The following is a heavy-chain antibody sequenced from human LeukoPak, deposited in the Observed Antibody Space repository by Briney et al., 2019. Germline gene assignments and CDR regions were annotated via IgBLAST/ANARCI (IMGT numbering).Heavy chain of an antibody. J-gene: IGHJ6*02. D-gene: IGHD6-19*01. CDR3: AKDTLSVSVTYHGMDV. CDR2: MSFDGSNK. V-gene: IGHV3-30*18. Sequence: GSLRLSCAASGFPFSSYGLHWVRQAPGKGLEWVAGMSFDGSNKYYADSVQGRFSISRDDSKNTLFLQMDSLRPEDTAVYFCAKDTLSVSVTYHGMDVWGQGTTVAVSS. CDR1: GFPFSSYG.